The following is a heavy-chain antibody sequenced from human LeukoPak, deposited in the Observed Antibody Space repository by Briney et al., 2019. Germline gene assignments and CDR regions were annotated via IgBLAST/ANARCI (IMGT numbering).Heavy chain of an antibody. V-gene: IGHV3-23*01. CDR2: ISGSGGST. CDR3: ARDRRRVVVVVAATADDH. CDR1: GFIFNHYA. J-gene: IGHJ5*02. D-gene: IGHD2-15*01. Sequence: PGGSLRLSCAASGFIFNHYALHWVRQAPGKGLEWVSAISGSGGSTYYADSVKGRFTISRDNSKNTLYLQMNSLRPEDTAVYYCARDRRRVVVVVAATADDHWGQGTLVTVSS.